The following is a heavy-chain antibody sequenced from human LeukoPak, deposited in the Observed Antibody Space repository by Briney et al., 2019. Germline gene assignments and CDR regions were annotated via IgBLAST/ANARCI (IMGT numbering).Heavy chain of an antibody. D-gene: IGHD6-13*01. CDR3: ARVKVVAAVKNWYFDL. V-gene: IGHV4-59*01. CDR2: IYYSGST. Sequence: SETLSLTCTVSGGSISSYYWSWIRQPPGKGLEWIGYIYYSGSTNYNPSLKSRVTISVDTSKNQFSLKLSSVTAADTAVYYCARVKVVAAVKNWYFDLWGRGTLVTVSS. CDR1: GGSISSYY. J-gene: IGHJ2*01.